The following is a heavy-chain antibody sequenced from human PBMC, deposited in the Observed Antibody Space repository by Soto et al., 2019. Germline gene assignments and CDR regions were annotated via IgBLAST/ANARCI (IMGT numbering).Heavy chain of an antibody. Sequence: QITLKESGPTLVKPTQTLTLTCTFSGFSLTTSGVGVGWIRQPPGKALEWLALIYWNDNKLYSPSLKTRLTITKDTPKHQVVLTMTNMDPIETATYYCIHQKAFTGGLYYYGMDFWGPGTTVTVSS. CDR1: GFSLTTSGVG. CDR3: IHQKAFTGGLYYYGMDF. CDR2: IYWNDNK. V-gene: IGHV2-5*01. D-gene: IGHD7-27*01. J-gene: IGHJ6*02.